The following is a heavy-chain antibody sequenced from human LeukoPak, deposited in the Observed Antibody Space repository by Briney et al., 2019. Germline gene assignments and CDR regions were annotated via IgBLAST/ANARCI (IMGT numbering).Heavy chain of an antibody. CDR2: IRYDESNK. CDR1: GFTFSSYG. J-gene: IGHJ4*02. Sequence: GGSLRLSCAASGFTFSSYGMHWVRQAPGKGLEWVSFIRYDESNKYYADSVRGRFTISRDNSKNTLYLQMNSLRAEDTAIYYCAKYSGNYFGDYWGPGNLVTVSS. D-gene: IGHD1-26*01. V-gene: IGHV3-30*02. CDR3: AKYSGNYFGDY.